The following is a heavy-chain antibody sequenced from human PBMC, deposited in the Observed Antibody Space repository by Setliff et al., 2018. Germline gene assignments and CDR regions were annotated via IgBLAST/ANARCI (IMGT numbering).Heavy chain of an antibody. D-gene: IGHD2-15*01. CDR1: GASIGSGSHY. CDR2: IYTSGTT. J-gene: IGHJ4*02. CDR3: ARDGGGYCATTSCFHFDY. V-gene: IGHV4-61*02. Sequence: SETLSLTCTVSGASIGSGSHYWSWIRQPAGRGLEWIGRIYTSGTTNYSPSLKSRVSIPSDTSKNVISLKLNSVTAADTAVYFCARDGGGYCATTSCFHFDYWGQGTQVTVSS.